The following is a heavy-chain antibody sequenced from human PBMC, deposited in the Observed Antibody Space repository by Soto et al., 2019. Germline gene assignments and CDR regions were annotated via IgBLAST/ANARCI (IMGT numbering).Heavy chain of an antibody. V-gene: IGHV3-30*03. CDR2: ISYDGSNK. J-gene: IGHJ6*02. CDR3: ARDYYRFNSGYGFSMDV. D-gene: IGHD5-12*01. Sequence: GGSLILSCAGSGFTFSSYGMHWVRQAPGKGLEWVAVISYDGSNKYYADSVKGRFTISRDNSKNTLYLQMNSLRAEDTAVYYCARDYYRFNSGYGFSMDVWGQGTTVTVSS. CDR1: GFTFSSYG.